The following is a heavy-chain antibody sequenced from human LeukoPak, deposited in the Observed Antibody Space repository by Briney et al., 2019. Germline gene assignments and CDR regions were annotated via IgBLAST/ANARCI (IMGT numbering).Heavy chain of an antibody. CDR2: IYPDDSDT. CDR1: GYSFTTYW. CDR3: ARGGGDSRGGAVDI. J-gene: IGHJ3*02. Sequence: GESLKISCKVSGYSFTTYWIGWVRHMPGKGLEWMGIIYPDDSDTRYSPSFQGQVTISVDKSVNTAYLHWSSLKASDTAMYYCARGGGDSRGGAVDIWGQGTMVTVSS. D-gene: IGHD4-17*01. V-gene: IGHV5-51*01.